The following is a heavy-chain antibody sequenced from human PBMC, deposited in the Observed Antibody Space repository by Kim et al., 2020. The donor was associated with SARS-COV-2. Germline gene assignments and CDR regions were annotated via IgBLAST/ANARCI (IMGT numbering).Heavy chain of an antibody. J-gene: IGHJ6*02. D-gene: IGHD4-17*01. CDR2: ISGSGGST. CDR1: GFTFSSYA. V-gene: IGHV3-23*01. Sequence: GGSLRLSCAASGFTFSSYAMSWVRQAPGKGLERVSAISGSGGSTYYADSVKGRFTISRDNSKNTLYLQMNSLRAEDTAVYYCATDKAVAPYGGNAVWYYYYGMDVWGQGTTVTVSS. CDR3: ATDKAVAPYGGNAVWYYYYGMDV.